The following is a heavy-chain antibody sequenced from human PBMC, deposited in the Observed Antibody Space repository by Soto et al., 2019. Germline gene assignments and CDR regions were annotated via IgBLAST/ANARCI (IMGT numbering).Heavy chain of an antibody. J-gene: IGHJ6*02. CDR3: AREAIRQLVPDYYYYYGMDV. D-gene: IGHD6-6*01. Sequence: ASVKVSCKASGYTFTGYYMHWVRQAPGQGLEWMGWINPNSGGTNYAQKFQGWVTMTRDTSISTAYMELSRLRSDDTAVYYCAREAIRQLVPDYYYYYGMDVWGQGTTVTVSS. CDR2: INPNSGGT. V-gene: IGHV1-2*04. CDR1: GYTFTGYY.